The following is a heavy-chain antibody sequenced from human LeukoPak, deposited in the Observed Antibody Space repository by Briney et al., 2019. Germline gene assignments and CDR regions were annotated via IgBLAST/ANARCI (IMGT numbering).Heavy chain of an antibody. J-gene: IGHJ6*02. V-gene: IGHV4-30-4*01. CDR3: ARDHGPPYYGMDV. CDR1: GGSISSGDYY. CDR2: IYYSGGT. Sequence: PSETLSLTCTVSGGSISSGDYYWSWIRQPPGKGLEWIGYIYYSGGTYYNPSLKSRVTISVDTSKNQFSLKLSSVTAADTAVYYCARDHGPPYYGMDVWGQGTTVTVSS.